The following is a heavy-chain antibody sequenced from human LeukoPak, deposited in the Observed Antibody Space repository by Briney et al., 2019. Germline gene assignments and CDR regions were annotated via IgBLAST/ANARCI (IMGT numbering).Heavy chain of an antibody. CDR2: ISGSGGST. CDR3: AKYPVGTAMVTYYFDY. J-gene: IGHJ4*02. V-gene: IGHV3-23*01. CDR1: GFTFSSYA. Sequence: PGGSLRLSCAASGFTFSSYAMSWVRQAPGKGLEWVSAISGSGGSTYYADSVKGRFTISRDNSKNTLYLQMNSMRAEDTAVYYCAKYPVGTAMVTYYFDYWGQGTLVTVSS. D-gene: IGHD5-18*01.